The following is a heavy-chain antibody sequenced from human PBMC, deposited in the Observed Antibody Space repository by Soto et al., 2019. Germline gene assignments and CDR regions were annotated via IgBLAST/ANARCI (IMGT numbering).Heavy chain of an antibody. J-gene: IGHJ4*01. CDR3: AKEVAVADDLDY. Sequence: QVRLVESGGGVVQPGRSLRLSCVASGFTFSSYGIHWVRQAPGKGLEWVGVISSDGETKYYADSVKGRFTISRDNSKNTLYLQMDSLRTEDTAVYYCAKEVAVADDLDYWGHGTLVTVSS. CDR1: GFTFSSYG. V-gene: IGHV3-30*18. D-gene: IGHD6-19*01. CDR2: ISSDGETK.